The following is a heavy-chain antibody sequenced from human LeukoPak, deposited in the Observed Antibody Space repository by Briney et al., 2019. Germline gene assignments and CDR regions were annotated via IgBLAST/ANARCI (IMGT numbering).Heavy chain of an antibody. CDR2: IYYSGTA. CDR3: ARVAAARYYYMDV. Sequence: SSETLSLTCTVSGGSISRSSYYWGWIRQPPGKGLEWIGTIYYSGTAYYSPSLKSRVTISVDTSMNQFSLRLSSVTAADTAVFYCARVAAARYYYMDVWGKGTTVTVSS. V-gene: IGHV4-39*01. CDR1: GGSISRSSYY. D-gene: IGHD6-13*01. J-gene: IGHJ6*03.